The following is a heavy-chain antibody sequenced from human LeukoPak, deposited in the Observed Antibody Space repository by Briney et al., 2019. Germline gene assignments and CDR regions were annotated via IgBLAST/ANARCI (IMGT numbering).Heavy chain of an antibody. CDR2: ISGNGGST. CDR3: AKDLRVIVVTYYMDV. J-gene: IGHJ6*03. V-gene: IGHV3-23*01. Sequence: GGSLRLSCTASRYTLKSYAMTCVPQARGKGVEWLSSISGNGGSTYYTDSVKGRFTISRDNSKNTLYLQMNSLRAEDTAAYYCAKDLRVIVVTYYMDVWGKGTTVTVSS. CDR1: RYTLKSYA. D-gene: IGHD2-2*01.